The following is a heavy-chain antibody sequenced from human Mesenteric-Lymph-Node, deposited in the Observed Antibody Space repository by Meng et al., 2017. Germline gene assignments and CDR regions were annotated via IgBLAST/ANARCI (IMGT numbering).Heavy chain of an antibody. CDR2: ISSSSSSK. V-gene: IGHV3-48*04. CDR3: ASHDYNGWFDP. Sequence: GGSLRLSCAASGFTVSSNYMSWVRQAPGKGLEWVSYISSSSSSKYYADSVKGRFTISRDNAKNSLYLQMNSLRAEDTAVYYCASHDYNGWFDPWGQGTLVTVSS. D-gene: IGHD4-11*01. CDR1: GFTVSSNY. J-gene: IGHJ5*02.